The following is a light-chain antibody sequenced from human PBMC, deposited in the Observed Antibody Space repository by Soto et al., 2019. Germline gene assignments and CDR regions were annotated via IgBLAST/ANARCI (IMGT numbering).Light chain of an antibody. CDR3: QQYGGSPHT. J-gene: IGKJ2*01. Sequence: EIVLTQSPGTLSLSPGERATLSCRASQSVRSHYLAWYQRKPGQAPRLLIYGASTKATGIPDRFSGTESGTDFSLTISRLELEDFAVYYCQQYGGSPHTFGQWTKLEIK. CDR1: QSVRSHY. CDR2: GAS. V-gene: IGKV3-20*01.